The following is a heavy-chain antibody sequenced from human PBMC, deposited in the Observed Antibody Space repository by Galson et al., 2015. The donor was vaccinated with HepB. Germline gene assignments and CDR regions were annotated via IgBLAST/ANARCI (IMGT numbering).Heavy chain of an antibody. J-gene: IGHJ4*02. CDR3: AKVPADYTWYGDSVGGRFDC. D-gene: IGHD1-26*01. CDR2: IGSSGGST. CDR1: GFTFSSCA. V-gene: IGHV3-23*01. Sequence: SLRLSCAASGFTFSSCAMTWVRQAPGKGLEWVSSIGSSGGSTFYADSVKGRFTISRDNSKNTLYLQMSSLRAEDTAVYFCAKVPADYTWYGDSVGGRFDCWGQGTLVTVSS.